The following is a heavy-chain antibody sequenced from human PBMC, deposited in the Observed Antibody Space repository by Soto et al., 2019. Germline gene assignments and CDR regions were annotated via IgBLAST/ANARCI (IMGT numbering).Heavy chain of an antibody. Sequence: SETLSLTCTVSGGSISYYYWGWIRQPPGKGLEWIGSIYYSGNTHYNPSLKSRVTISVGTSMNQFSLNLDSVTAVDSAVYYCVRGGYVHAFDYWGQGALVTVS. D-gene: IGHD5-12*01. J-gene: IGHJ4*02. CDR2: IYYSGNT. CDR3: VRGGYVHAFDY. V-gene: IGHV4-59*01. CDR1: GGSISYYY.